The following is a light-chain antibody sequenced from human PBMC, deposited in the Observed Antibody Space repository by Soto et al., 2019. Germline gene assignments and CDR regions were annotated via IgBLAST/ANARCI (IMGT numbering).Light chain of an antibody. Sequence: IRVTQAPSSFSASTGDRVTITCRASQGISSYLAWYQQKPGKAPKLLIYAASTLQSGVPSRFSGSGSGTDFTLTISCLQSEDFATYYCQQYYSYTRTFGQGTKVDIK. J-gene: IGKJ1*01. CDR1: QGISSY. CDR2: AAS. CDR3: QQYYSYTRT. V-gene: IGKV1-8*01.